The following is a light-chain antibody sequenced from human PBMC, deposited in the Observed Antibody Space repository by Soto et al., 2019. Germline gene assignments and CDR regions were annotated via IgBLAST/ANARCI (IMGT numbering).Light chain of an antibody. Sequence: QSTLTQPAFLSGPPVQSITISCTGTSSDVGGYNLVSWYQQHPGKAPILMIYEDNKRPSGVSSRFSGSKSGNTASLTISGLQAEDEAEYYCCSYAGSSTYVFGTGTKVTVL. CDR2: EDN. CDR3: CSYAGSSTYV. CDR1: SSDVGGYNL. V-gene: IGLV2-23*01. J-gene: IGLJ1*01.